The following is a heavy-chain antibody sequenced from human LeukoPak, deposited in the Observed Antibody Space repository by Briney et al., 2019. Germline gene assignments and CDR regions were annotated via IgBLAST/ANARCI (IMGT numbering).Heavy chain of an antibody. CDR3: ARGGYSNGSIRSAFDI. J-gene: IGHJ3*02. CDR2: ISESSTYT. Sequence: PGGSLRLSCAASGFTFKSYSMIWVRQAPGKGLEWVSSISESSTYTYYADSVKGRFTISRDNSKNTLYLQMNSLRVEDTAVYYCARGGYSNGSIRSAFDIWGQGTMVTVSS. D-gene: IGHD5-12*01. CDR1: GFTFKSYS. V-gene: IGHV3-21*04.